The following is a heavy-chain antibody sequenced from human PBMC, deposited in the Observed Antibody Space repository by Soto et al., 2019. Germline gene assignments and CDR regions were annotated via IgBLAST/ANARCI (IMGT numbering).Heavy chain of an antibody. CDR2: SYSGGTT. CDR1: GFTVSRNY. J-gene: IGHJ4*02. Sequence: GGSLRLSCAASGFTVSRNYVSWVRQAPGKGLAWVSLSYSGGTTDYADSVKGRFTISRDNSKNTLYLQMNSLRAEDSGLYYCTRGPRPISTGTGAYWGQGTQVTVSS. CDR3: TRGPRPISTGTGAY. V-gene: IGHV3-53*01. D-gene: IGHD3-10*01.